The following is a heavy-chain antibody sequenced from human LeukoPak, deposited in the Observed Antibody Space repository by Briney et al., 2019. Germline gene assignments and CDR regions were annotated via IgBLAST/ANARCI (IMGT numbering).Heavy chain of an antibody. Sequence: PGGSLRLSCAASGFTFSSYGIHWVRQAPGKGLEWVAVISYDGSNKYYTDSVKGRFNISRDNSKNTLYLQMNSLRTEGTAVYYCAKDLRQWLVLGNYFDYWGQGTLVTVSS. V-gene: IGHV3-30*05. CDR1: GFTFSSYG. J-gene: IGHJ4*02. CDR2: ISYDGSNK. CDR3: AKDLRQWLVLGNYFDY. D-gene: IGHD6-19*01.